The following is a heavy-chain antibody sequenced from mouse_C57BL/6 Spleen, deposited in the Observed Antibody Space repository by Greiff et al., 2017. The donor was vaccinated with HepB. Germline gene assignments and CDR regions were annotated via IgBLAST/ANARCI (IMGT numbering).Heavy chain of an antibody. D-gene: IGHD1-1*01. CDR2: INPGSGGT. CDR1: GYAFTNYL. J-gene: IGHJ2*01. CDR3: AREIYGSSNY. Sequence: VQLQQSGAELVRPGTSVKVSCKASGYAFTNYLIEWVKQRPGQGLEWIGVINPGSGGTNYNEKFKGKATLTADKSSSTAYMQLSSLTSEDSAVYFCAREIYGSSNYWGQGTTLTVSS. V-gene: IGHV1-54*01.